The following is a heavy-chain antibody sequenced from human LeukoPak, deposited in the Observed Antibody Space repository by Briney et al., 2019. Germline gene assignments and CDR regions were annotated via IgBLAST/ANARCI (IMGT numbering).Heavy chain of an antibody. CDR1: GGTFSSYA. D-gene: IGHD2-21*01. CDR3: ARVIVRAGYYFDY. V-gene: IGHV1-69*13. Sequence: SVKVSCKASGGTFSSYAISWVRQAPGQGLEWMGGIIPIFGTANYAQKFQGRVTITADEPTSTAYMELSSLRSEDTAVYYCARVIVRAGYYFDYWGQGTLVTVSS. CDR2: IIPIFGTA. J-gene: IGHJ4*02.